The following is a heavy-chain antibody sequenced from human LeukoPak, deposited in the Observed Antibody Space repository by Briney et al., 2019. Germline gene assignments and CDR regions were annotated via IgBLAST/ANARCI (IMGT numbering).Heavy chain of an antibody. CDR1: GFTFSSYA. J-gene: IGHJ4*02. D-gene: IGHD3-3*01. CDR2: IKQDGSEK. CDR3: ASGGVDFWSGYYTYYFDY. Sequence: GGSLRLSCAASGFTFSSYAMSWVRQAPGKGLEWVANIKQDGSEKYYVDSVKGRFTISRDNAKNSLYLQMNSLRAEDTAVYYCASGGVDFWSGYYTYYFDYWGQGTLVTVSS. V-gene: IGHV3-7*01.